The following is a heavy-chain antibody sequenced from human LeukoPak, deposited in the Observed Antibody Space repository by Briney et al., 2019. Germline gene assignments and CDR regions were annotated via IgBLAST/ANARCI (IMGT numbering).Heavy chain of an antibody. Sequence: GASVKVSCKASGGTFSSYAISWVRQAPGQGLEWMGGIIPIFGTANYAQKFQGRVTITADKSTSTAYMELSSLRSEDTAVYYCARGNQEDIVVVVAATVATELSGGLDPWGQGTLVTVSS. CDR3: ARGNQEDIVVVVAATVATELSGGLDP. CDR1: GGTFSSYA. CDR2: IIPIFGTA. V-gene: IGHV1-69*06. J-gene: IGHJ5*02. D-gene: IGHD2-15*01.